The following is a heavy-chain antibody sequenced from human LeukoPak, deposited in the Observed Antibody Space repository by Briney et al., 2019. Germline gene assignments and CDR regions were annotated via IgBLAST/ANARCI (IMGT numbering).Heavy chain of an antibody. CDR3: ARARKYNGNPNWIDL. V-gene: IGHV4-38-2*01. CDR2: ISHSENT. Sequence: SGTLSLTCAVSGDSISSSYFWGWIRQPPGTGLEWIGSISHSENTFYNPSLKSRVTISVDTSKNHFSLNLSAVTAADTAVYYCARARKYNGNPNWIDLWGQGVLVTVSS. CDR1: GDSISSSYF. D-gene: IGHD2-8*01. J-gene: IGHJ5*02.